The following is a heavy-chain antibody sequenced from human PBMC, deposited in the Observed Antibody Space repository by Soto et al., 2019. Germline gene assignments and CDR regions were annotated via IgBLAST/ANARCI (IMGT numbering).Heavy chain of an antibody. Sequence: SETLSLTCAVSGGSISSGGHYWSWIRQHPGKGLEWIGYMYDSGGMHYKPSLKSRVTMSVDTSKNQFSLELRSVTAADTAVYYCARGGYSYGNFDYWGQGTLVTVSS. CDR1: GGSISSGGHY. V-gene: IGHV4-31*11. CDR2: MYDSGGM. CDR3: ARGGYSYGNFDY. D-gene: IGHD5-18*01. J-gene: IGHJ4*02.